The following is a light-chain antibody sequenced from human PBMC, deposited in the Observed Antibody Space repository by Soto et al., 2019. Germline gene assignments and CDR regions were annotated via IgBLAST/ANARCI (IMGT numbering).Light chain of an antibody. Sequence: QSALTQPASVSGSPGQSITISCTGTGSDVGAYSYVSWYQHHPGKAPKLIIYEVFNRPSGVSDRFSGPKSGNTASLTISGLQAEDEADYYCLSYTGSDTLGVFGTGTKVTVL. CDR3: LSYTGSDTLGV. V-gene: IGLV2-14*01. CDR2: EVF. J-gene: IGLJ1*01. CDR1: GSDVGAYSY.